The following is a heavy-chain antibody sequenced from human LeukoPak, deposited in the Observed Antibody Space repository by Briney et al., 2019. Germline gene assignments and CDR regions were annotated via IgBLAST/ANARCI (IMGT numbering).Heavy chain of an antibody. CDR3: ARLLYGDDILGAFDI. D-gene: IGHD4-17*01. CDR2: IYTSGST. Sequence: SGTLSLTCTVSGGSISSYYWSWIRQPAGKGLEWIGRIYTSGSTIYNPSLKSRVTMSVDTSKNQFSLKLSSMTAADTAVYYCARLLYGDDILGAFDIWGQGTMVTVSS. V-gene: IGHV4-4*07. CDR1: GGSISSYY. J-gene: IGHJ3*02.